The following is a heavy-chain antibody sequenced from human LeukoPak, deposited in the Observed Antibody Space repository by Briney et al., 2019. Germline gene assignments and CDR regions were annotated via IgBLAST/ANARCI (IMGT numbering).Heavy chain of an antibody. CDR1: GFTFSSYG. CDR2: ISSSSSM. D-gene: IGHD2-2*01. V-gene: IGHV3-21*01. Sequence: GRSLTLSCAASGFTFSSYGMNWVRQAPGKGLEWVSTISSSSSMYYADSVKDRFTISRDNAKNSLYLQMNSLRAEETAVYDCARVFRGQHYYFDSWGQGTLVTVSS. CDR3: ARVFRGQHYYFDS. J-gene: IGHJ4*02.